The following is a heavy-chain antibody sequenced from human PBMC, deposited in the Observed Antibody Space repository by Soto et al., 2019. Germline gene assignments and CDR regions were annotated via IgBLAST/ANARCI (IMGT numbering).Heavy chain of an antibody. D-gene: IGHD2-2*01. CDR3: TRDVSSTYAPDAFDI. Sequence: PGGSLRLSCTASGFTFGDYAMSWVRQAPGKGLEWVGFIRSKAYGGTTEYAASVKGRFTISRDDSKSIAYLQVNSLKTEDTAVYYCTRDVSSTYAPDAFDIWGQGTMVTVS. V-gene: IGHV3-49*04. CDR1: GFTFGDYA. CDR2: IRSKAYGGTT. J-gene: IGHJ3*02.